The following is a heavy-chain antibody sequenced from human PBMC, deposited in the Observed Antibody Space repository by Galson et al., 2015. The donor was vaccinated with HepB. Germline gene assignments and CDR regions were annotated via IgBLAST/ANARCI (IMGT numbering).Heavy chain of an antibody. D-gene: IGHD6-13*01. J-gene: IGHJ4*02. Sequence: SPRLLCAASGHTFYSYTMLWVRQARGMGQVSVAVISYDGSNKYYADSVKGRFTISRDNSKNTLYLQMNSLRAEDTAVYYCAKDPGSSWIALRYYFDYWGQGTLVTVSS. CDR1: GHTFYSYT. V-gene: IGHV3-30*04. CDR3: AKDPGSSWIALRYYFDY. CDR2: ISYDGSNK.